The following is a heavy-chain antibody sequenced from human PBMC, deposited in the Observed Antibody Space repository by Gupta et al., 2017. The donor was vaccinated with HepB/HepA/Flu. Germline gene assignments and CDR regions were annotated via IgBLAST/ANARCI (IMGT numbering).Heavy chain of an antibody. Sequence: QVQLVESGGGVVQPGRSLRLPLAASGFTLSSQRLHGVRQAPGKGLEWVAVIWYDGSNTDYADSVKGRFTIARDNSKNTLYLQMNSLRAGDTAVYYCARDEELPRMITFGGVIVNPDYWGQGTLVTVSS. J-gene: IGHJ4*02. V-gene: IGHV3-33*01. D-gene: IGHD3-16*02. CDR3: ARDEELPRMITFGGVIVNPDY. CDR2: IWYDGSNT. CDR1: GFTLSSQR.